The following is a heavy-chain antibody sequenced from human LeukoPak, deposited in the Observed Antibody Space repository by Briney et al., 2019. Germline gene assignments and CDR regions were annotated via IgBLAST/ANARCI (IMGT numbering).Heavy chain of an antibody. Sequence: SETLSLTCTVSGGSISTYYWSWIRQPPGKGLEWIGYIYYSGSTGYNPSLKSRVTISVDTSKNHFSLKLSSVTAADTAVYYCARWGIARNVPSDWFDPWGQGTLVTVSS. CDR3: ARWGIARNVPSDWFDP. CDR1: GGSISTYY. V-gene: IGHV4-59*01. D-gene: IGHD3-16*01. CDR2: IYYSGST. J-gene: IGHJ5*02.